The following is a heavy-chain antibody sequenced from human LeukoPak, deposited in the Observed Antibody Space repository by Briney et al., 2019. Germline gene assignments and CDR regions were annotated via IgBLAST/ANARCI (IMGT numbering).Heavy chain of an antibody. Sequence: PGGSLRLSCAASGFNFNTYWMTWVRQAPGKGLEWVANIKEDGSEEYYVDSVKGRFTISRDNAKNPLYLQMDSLRADDTAIYYCARPRYCSSISCYFHAFDVWGQGTMVTVSS. V-gene: IGHV3-7*01. CDR1: GFNFNTYW. CDR3: ARPRYCSSISCYFHAFDV. J-gene: IGHJ3*01. CDR2: IKEDGSEE. D-gene: IGHD2-2*01.